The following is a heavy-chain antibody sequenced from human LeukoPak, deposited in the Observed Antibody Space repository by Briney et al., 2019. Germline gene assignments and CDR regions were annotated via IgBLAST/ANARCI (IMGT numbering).Heavy chain of an antibody. D-gene: IGHD5-12*01. Sequence: PSETLSLTCAVSGGSISSGGYSWSWIRQPPGKGLEWIGYIYHSGSTYYNPSLKSRVTISVDRSKNQFSLKLSSVTAADTAVYYCASLYSGCDMFDYWGQGTLVTVSS. J-gene: IGHJ4*02. V-gene: IGHV4-30-2*01. CDR3: ASLYSGCDMFDY. CDR1: GGSISSGGYS. CDR2: IYHSGST.